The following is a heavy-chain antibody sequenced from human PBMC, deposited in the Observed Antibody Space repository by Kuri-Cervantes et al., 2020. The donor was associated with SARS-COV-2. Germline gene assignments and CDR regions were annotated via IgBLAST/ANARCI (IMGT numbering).Heavy chain of an antibody. CDR3: ARLPCGTIFGSGGSCYSSTNYYYYGMDV. D-gene: IGHD2-15*01. CDR1: GYSFTSYW. CDR2: IYPGDSDT. J-gene: IGHJ6*02. V-gene: IGHV5-51*01. Sequence: KVSCKGSGYSFTSYWIGWVRQMPGKGLEWMGIIYPGDSDTRYSPSFQGQVTIPADKSISTAYLQWSSLKASDTAMYYCARLPCGTIFGSGGSCYSSTNYYYYGMDVWGQGTTVTVSS.